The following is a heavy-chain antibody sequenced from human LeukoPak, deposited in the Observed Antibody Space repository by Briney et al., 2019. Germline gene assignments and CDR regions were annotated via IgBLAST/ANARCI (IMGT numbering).Heavy chain of an antibody. Sequence: PSETLSLTCTVSGGSISSYYWSWIRQPPGKGLEWIGYIYYSGSTNYNPSLKSRVTISVDTSKNQFSLKLSSVTAADTAVYYCARALKTDSSGPYYFDYWGQGTLVTVSS. CDR1: GGSISSYY. J-gene: IGHJ4*02. CDR3: ARALKTDSSGPYYFDY. CDR2: IYYSGST. D-gene: IGHD3-22*01. V-gene: IGHV4-59*01.